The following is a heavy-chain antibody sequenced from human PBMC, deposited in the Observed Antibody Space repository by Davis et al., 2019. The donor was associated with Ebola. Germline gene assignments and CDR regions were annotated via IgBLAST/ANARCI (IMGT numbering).Heavy chain of an antibody. D-gene: IGHD3-3*01. J-gene: IGHJ4*02. Sequence: PGGSLRPSCTVSGGSISRYYWSWIRQPPGKGLEWIGYIYYIGSTNYNPSLKSRVTISVDTSKNQFSLKLSAVTAADTAVCYCARAANRGGSGFWSGYYAYWGQGTLVTVSS. CDR3: ARAANRGGSGFWSGYYAY. CDR2: IYYIGST. CDR1: GGSISRYY. V-gene: IGHV4-59*01.